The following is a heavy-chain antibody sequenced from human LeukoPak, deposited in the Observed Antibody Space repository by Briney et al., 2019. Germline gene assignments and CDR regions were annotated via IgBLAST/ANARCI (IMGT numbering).Heavy chain of an antibody. V-gene: IGHV4-59*01. Sequence: KPSETLSLTCTVSGGSISSYYWSWIRQPPGKGLEWIGYIYYSGSTNYNPSLKSRVTISVDTSKNQFSLKPSSVTAADTAVYYCARVRITGTTTAFDYWGQGTLVTVSS. CDR2: IYYSGST. CDR3: ARVRITGTTTAFDY. J-gene: IGHJ4*02. CDR1: GGSISSYY. D-gene: IGHD1-7*01.